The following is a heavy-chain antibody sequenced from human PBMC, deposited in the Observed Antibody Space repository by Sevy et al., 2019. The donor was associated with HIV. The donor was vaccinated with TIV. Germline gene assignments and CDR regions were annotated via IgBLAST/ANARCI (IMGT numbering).Heavy chain of an antibody. J-gene: IGHJ5*02. CDR2: ISSSSSYI. CDR3: ARERGGSSSQPALFDP. V-gene: IGHV3-21*01. D-gene: IGHD6-13*01. Sequence: GGSLRLSCAASGFTFSSYSMNWVRQAPGKGLEWVSSISSSSSYIYYADSVKGRFTISRDNAKNSLYLQMNSLRAEDTAVYYCARERGGSSSQPALFDPWGQGTLVTVSS. CDR1: GFTFSSYS.